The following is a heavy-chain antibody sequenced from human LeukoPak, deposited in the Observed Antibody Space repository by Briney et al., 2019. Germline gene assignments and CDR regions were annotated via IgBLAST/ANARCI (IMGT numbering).Heavy chain of an antibody. J-gene: IGHJ4*02. Sequence: GGSVRLSCASWGFTFADYAMNGVRQAPGKGLEGVSTINGGATATFYADSVKHRFTISRDNSKNTMYLQMSSLRDEDTAVYYCAKANYYSSGKSLDYWGQGTLVTVSS. D-gene: IGHD3-10*01. CDR1: GFTFADYA. V-gene: IGHV3-23*01. CDR3: AKANYYSSGKSLDY. CDR2: INGGATAT.